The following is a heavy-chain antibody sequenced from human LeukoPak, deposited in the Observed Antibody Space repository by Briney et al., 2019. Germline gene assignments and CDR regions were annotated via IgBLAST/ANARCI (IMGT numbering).Heavy chain of an antibody. D-gene: IGHD3-22*01. CDR2: ISSSSSYI. CDR3: ARHRGPSLHSSGYFDY. J-gene: IGHJ4*02. Sequence: GGSLRLSCAASGFTFSSYSMNWVRQAPGKGLEWVSSISSSSSYIYYADSVKGRFTISRDNAKNSLYLQMNSLRAEDTAVYYCARHRGPSLHSSGYFDYWGQGTLVTVSS. V-gene: IGHV3-21*01. CDR1: GFTFSSYS.